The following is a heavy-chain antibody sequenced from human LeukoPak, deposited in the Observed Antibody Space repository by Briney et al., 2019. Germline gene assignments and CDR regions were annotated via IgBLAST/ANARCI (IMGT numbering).Heavy chain of an antibody. Sequence: SETLSLTCTVSGGSISSSSYYWGWIRQPPGKGLEWIGRIYYSGSTYYNPALKSRVTISVDMSKNQFSLKLSSVTAADTAVYYCARATYYDFWSGYFHFDYWGQGTLVTVSS. CDR1: GGSISSSSYY. CDR2: IYYSGST. V-gene: IGHV4-39*01. J-gene: IGHJ4*02. CDR3: ARATYYDFWSGYFHFDY. D-gene: IGHD3-3*01.